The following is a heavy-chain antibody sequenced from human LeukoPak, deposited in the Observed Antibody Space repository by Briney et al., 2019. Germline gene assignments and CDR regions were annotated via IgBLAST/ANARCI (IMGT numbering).Heavy chain of an antibody. J-gene: IGHJ5*02. Sequence: PSETPSLTCTVSGYSISSGYYWGWIRQPPGKGLEWIGSIYHSGSTYYNPSLKSRVTISVDTSKNQFSLKLSSVTAADTAVYYCARHERTYYYGSGSYRNWFDPWGQGTLVTVSS. CDR2: IYHSGST. D-gene: IGHD3-10*01. CDR1: GYSISSGYY. CDR3: ARHERTYYYGSGSYRNWFDP. V-gene: IGHV4-38-2*02.